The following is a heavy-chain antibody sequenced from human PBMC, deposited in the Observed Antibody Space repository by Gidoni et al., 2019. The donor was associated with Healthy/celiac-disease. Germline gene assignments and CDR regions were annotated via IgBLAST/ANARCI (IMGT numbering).Heavy chain of an antibody. V-gene: IGHV4-34*01. D-gene: IGHD3-10*01. CDR1: GGSFSGYY. CDR2: INHSGST. J-gene: IGHJ5*02. Sequence: QVQLQQWGAGLLKPSETLSLTCAVYGGSFSGYYWSWIRQPPGKGLEWIGEINHSGSTNYNPSLKSRVTISVDTSKNQFSLKLSSVTAADTAVYYCARGRRNYGPGWFDPWGQGTLVTVSS. CDR3: ARGRRNYGPGWFDP.